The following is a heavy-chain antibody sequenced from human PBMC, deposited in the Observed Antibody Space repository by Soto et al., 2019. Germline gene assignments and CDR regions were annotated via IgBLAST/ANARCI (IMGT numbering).Heavy chain of an antibody. D-gene: IGHD3-16*01. J-gene: IGHJ4*02. V-gene: IGHV3-30-3*01. CDR2: ISYDGSNK. CDR1: GFTFSSYA. CDR3: ARAYEGDYFDY. Sequence: QVQLVESGGGVVQPGRSLRLSCAASGFTFSSYAMHWVRQAPGKGREWVAVISYDGSNKYYADSVKGRFTISRDNSKNRLYLQMNSLRAEDTAVYYCARAYEGDYFDYWGQGTLVTVSS.